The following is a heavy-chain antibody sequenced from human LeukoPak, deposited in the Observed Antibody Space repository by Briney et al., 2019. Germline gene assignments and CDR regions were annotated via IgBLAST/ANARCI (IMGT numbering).Heavy chain of an antibody. CDR3: AREYITMVRGVIENWFDP. J-gene: IGHJ5*02. CDR1: GGSISSYY. Sequence: PSETLSLTCTVSGGSISSYYWSWIRQPPGKGLEWIGYIYYSGSTNYNPSLKSRVTISVDTSKNQFSLKLSSVTAADTAVYYCAREYITMVRGVIENWFDPWGQGTLVTVSS. V-gene: IGHV4-59*12. D-gene: IGHD3-10*01. CDR2: IYYSGST.